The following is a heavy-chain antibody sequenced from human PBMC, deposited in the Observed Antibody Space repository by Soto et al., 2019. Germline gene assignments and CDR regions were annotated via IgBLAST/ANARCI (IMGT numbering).Heavy chain of an antibody. D-gene: IGHD3-10*01. CDR2: IYNDGTYS. J-gene: IGHJ4*02. V-gene: IGHV3-74*01. Sequence: EVQLVESGGGLVPPGGSVRLSCAASGFIFKMYWMHWVRQSPGKGLVRISRIYNDGTYSDYADSVRGRFTISRDNVIDTLYLQMNNLRAEDSGLYYCTRGPRPISTGTGAYWGQGTQVTVSS. CDR1: GFIFKMYW. CDR3: TRGPRPISTGTGAY.